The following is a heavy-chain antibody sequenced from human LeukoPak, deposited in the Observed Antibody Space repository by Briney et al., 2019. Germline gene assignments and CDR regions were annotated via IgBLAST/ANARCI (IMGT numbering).Heavy chain of an antibody. V-gene: IGHV4-4*07. D-gene: IGHD6-19*01. Sequence: PSETLSLTCTVSGGSISSYYWRWIRPPAGKGLKWIGHISTSGSTNYNPSLKSRVTMSVDTSKDQFSLKLSSVTAADPAVYYCGREGGLGFYTRGWYVFICWGQVTLVTVSS. CDR2: ISTSGST. J-gene: IGHJ4*02. CDR1: GGSISSYY. CDR3: GREGGLGFYTRGWYVFIC.